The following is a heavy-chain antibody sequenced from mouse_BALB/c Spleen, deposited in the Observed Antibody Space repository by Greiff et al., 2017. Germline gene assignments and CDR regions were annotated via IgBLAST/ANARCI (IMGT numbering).Heavy chain of an antibody. CDR1: GFTFSSFG. V-gene: IGHV5-17*02. Sequence: EVQLVESGGGLVQPGGSRKLSCAASGFTFSSFGMHWVRQAPEKGLEWVAYISSGSSTIYYADTVKGRFTISRDNPKNTLFLQMTSLRSEDTAMYYCARSAHSDGFAYWGQGTLVTVSA. J-gene: IGHJ3*01. CDR2: ISSGSSTI. CDR3: ARSAHSDGFAY.